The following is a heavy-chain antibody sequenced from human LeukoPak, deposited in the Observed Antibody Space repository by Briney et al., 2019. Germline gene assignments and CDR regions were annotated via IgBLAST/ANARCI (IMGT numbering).Heavy chain of an antibody. V-gene: IGHV3-20*04. CDR1: GFTFEADG. D-gene: IGHD6-13*01. Sequence: GGSLRLSCAASGFTFEADGKRWVRQAPGKGLEWVSGINWNGDSTGYADSVKGRFTISRDNAKNALYLQMNSLRAEDTALYYCASAAAYYYYQYMDVWGKGTTVIVSS. CDR3: ASAAAYYYYQYMDV. CDR2: INWNGDST. J-gene: IGHJ6*03.